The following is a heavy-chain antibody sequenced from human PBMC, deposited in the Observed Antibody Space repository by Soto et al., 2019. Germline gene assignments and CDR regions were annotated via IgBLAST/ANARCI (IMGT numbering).Heavy chain of an antibody. CDR3: ARAPLPNDSSGYYDWFDP. CDR1: GGSISSGDYY. Sequence: LSLTCTVSGGSISSGDYYWSWIRQPPGKGLEWIGYIYYSGSTYYNPSLKSRVTISVDTSKNQFSLKLSSVTAADTAVYYCARAPLPNDSSGYYDWFDPWGQGNLVTVSS. J-gene: IGHJ5*02. V-gene: IGHV4-30-4*01. CDR2: IYYSGST. D-gene: IGHD3-22*01.